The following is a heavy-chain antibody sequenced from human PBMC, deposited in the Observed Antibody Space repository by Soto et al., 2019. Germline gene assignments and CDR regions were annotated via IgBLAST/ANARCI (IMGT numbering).Heavy chain of an antibody. CDR1: GYSLSGYY. CDR2: TNPNSGGT. Sequence: EASVKVSCKASGYSLSGYYLHWVRQAPGQGPEWMGWTNPNSGGTKYVQKFQGRVTMTRDTSISTVYLELSRLRSDDTAVYYCARGWGIAAPGPNWFDPWGQGTLVTVSS. D-gene: IGHD6-13*01. J-gene: IGHJ5*02. V-gene: IGHV1-2*02. CDR3: ARGWGIAAPGPNWFDP.